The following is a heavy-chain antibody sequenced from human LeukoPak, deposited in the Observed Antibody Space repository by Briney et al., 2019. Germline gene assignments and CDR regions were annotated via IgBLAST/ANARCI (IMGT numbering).Heavy chain of an antibody. CDR2: IPYNGSNK. Sequence: GGSLRLSCAASGFTFSSIGMHWVGKAQGKGLDGVAVIPYNGSNKYYADSVKGRFTISRDNSKNTLYLQMNSLRAEDTAVYYCAKVKDIVVVVAATGGYYFDYWGQGTLVTVSS. V-gene: IGHV3-30*18. D-gene: IGHD2-15*01. CDR1: GFTFSSIG. J-gene: IGHJ4*02. CDR3: AKVKDIVVVVAATGGYYFDY.